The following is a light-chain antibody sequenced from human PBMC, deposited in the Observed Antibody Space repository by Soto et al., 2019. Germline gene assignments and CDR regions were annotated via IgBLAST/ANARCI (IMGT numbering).Light chain of an antibody. CDR2: DAS. V-gene: IGKV1-5*01. Sequence: DIQMTQSPSTLSASVGDRVTITCRASQNINMWLAWYQQKPGKAPKLLIYDASSLQSGVPSRFGGSGSGTGFTLTITSLLADDCATYDSQHYSLYSPWTFGQGTKVEI. CDR1: QNINMW. J-gene: IGKJ1*01. CDR3: QHYSLYSPWT.